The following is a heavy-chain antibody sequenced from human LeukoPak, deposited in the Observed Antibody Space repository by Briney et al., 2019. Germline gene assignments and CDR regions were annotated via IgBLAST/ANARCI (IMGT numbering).Heavy chain of an antibody. D-gene: IGHD6-6*01. V-gene: IGHV3-66*02. CDR2: IYSGGST. CDR1: GFTVSSNY. Sequence: PGGSLRLSCAASGFTVSSNYMSWVRRAPGKGLEWVSIIYSGGSTYYADSVKGRFTISRDNSKNTLYLQMNSLRAEDTAVYYCASIAARTNDYYYYMDVWGKGTTVTVSS. CDR3: ASIAARTNDYYYYMDV. J-gene: IGHJ6*03.